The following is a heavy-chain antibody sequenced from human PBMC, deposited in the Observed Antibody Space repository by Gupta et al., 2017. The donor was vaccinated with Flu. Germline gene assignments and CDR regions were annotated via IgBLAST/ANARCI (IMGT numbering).Heavy chain of an antibody. CDR3: AKGLVGIGSLFDY. CDR2: ISGSGGSK. Sequence: EVQLLESGGGLVQPGGSLSLSCAASGFTVSSCAMSWVRQAPGKGVEWVSAISGSGGSKYYADSVKGRFTISRDNSKNTLDLQMNSLRAEDTAVYYCAKGLVGIGSLFDYWGQGTLVTVSS. V-gene: IGHV3-23*01. CDR1: GFTVSSCA. D-gene: IGHD1-26*01. J-gene: IGHJ4*02.